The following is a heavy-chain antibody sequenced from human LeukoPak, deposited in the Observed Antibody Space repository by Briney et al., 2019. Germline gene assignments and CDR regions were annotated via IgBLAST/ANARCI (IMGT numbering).Heavy chain of an antibody. CDR1: GFTVSSNY. CDR2: IYSGGNT. D-gene: IGHD3-10*01. Sequence: TGGSLRLSCAASGFTVSSNYMSWVRQAPGKGLEWVSVIYSGGNTYYADSVKGRFTISRDNSKNTLYLQMNSLRAEDTAVYYCARDKILYYGSGRTQCEVFDYWGQGTLVTVSS. V-gene: IGHV3-53*05. J-gene: IGHJ4*02. CDR3: ARDKILYYGSGRTQCEVFDY.